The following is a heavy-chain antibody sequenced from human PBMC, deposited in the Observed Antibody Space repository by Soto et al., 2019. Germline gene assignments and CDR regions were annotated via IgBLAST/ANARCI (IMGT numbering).Heavy chain of an antibody. CDR3: ARGDWESSYEDS. J-gene: IGHJ5*01. CDR2: INHVGGT. D-gene: IGHD3-16*02. CDR1: GGFLSESY. V-gene: IGHV4-34*01. Sequence: PSETLSLTCAVYGGFLSESYWTWIRQPPGKGLEWIGVINHVGGTNYNPSLKSRVTMSVDTSQNQFSLRLISVTAADPAVYFCARGDWESSYEDSWGQGMLVTVS.